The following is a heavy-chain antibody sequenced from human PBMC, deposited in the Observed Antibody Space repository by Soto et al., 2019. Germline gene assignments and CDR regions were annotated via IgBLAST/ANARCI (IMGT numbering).Heavy chain of an antibody. D-gene: IGHD3-22*01. CDR1: GFTFSSYA. CDR2: ISGSGGST. J-gene: IGHJ4*02. Sequence: GGSLRLSCAASGFTFSSYAMSWVRQAPGKGLEWVSAISGSGGSTYYADSVKGRFTISRDNSKNTLYLQMNSLRAEDTAVYYCAEGRYYDSSGYPPGFDYWGQGTLVTVSS. CDR3: AEGRYYDSSGYPPGFDY. V-gene: IGHV3-23*01.